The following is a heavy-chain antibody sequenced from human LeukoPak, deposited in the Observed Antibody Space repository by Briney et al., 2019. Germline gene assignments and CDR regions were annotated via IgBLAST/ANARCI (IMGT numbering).Heavy chain of an antibody. D-gene: IGHD2-21*02. CDR1: GYSFTSFG. CDR3: AKEQEGTAIGGVFDY. CDR2: ISAASGST. V-gene: IGHV1-18*01. Sequence: GASVKVSCMASGYSFTSFGLSWVRQAPGQGPEWMGWISAASGSTNYAQKFQDRVTMTTDTSTTTVYMELRSLRSDDTAVYYCAKEQEGTAIGGVFDYWGQGTVATVSS. J-gene: IGHJ4*02.